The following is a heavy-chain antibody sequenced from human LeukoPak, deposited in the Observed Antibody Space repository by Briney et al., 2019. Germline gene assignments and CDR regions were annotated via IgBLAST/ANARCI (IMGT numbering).Heavy chain of an antibody. Sequence: GGSLRLSCATSGFTFSTHGMHWVRQAPGKGLEWVAIVWYDGNNKYYVDSVKGRFTISRDNSKNTLYLQMNSLRAEDTAVYYCARGDIVAEGSSFDSWGQGTLVTVSS. J-gene: IGHJ4*02. CDR2: VWYDGNNK. CDR3: ARGDIVAEGSSFDS. CDR1: GFTFSTHG. V-gene: IGHV3-33*01. D-gene: IGHD5-12*01.